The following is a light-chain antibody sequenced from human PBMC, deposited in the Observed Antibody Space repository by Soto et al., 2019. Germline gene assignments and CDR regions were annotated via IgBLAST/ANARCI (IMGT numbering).Light chain of an antibody. CDR2: DVS. V-gene: IGLV2-23*02. J-gene: IGLJ1*01. CDR1: SSDVGSYNL. Sequence: QSVLTEPASVSGCPGQSITISCTGTSSDVGSYNLVSWYQQHPGKAPKLMIYDVSKRPSGVSIRFSGSKSGNTASLTISGLQAEDEADYSCCSYAGSSTSVLGTGTKLTVL. CDR3: CSYAGSSTSV.